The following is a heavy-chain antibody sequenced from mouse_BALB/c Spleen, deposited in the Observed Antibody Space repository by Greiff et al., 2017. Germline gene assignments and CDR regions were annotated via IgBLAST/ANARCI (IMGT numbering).Heavy chain of an antibody. V-gene: IGHV14-3*02. J-gene: IGHJ4*01. D-gene: IGHD2-10*02. CDR2: IDPANGNT. CDR1: GFNIKDTY. CDR3: APYGNYLSMDY. Sequence: VQLQQSGAELVKPGASVKLSCTASGFNIKDTYMHWVKQRPEQGLEWIGRIDPANGNTKYDPKFQGKATITADTSSNTAYLQLSSLTSEDTAVYYCAPYGNYLSMDYWGHGTSVTVSS.